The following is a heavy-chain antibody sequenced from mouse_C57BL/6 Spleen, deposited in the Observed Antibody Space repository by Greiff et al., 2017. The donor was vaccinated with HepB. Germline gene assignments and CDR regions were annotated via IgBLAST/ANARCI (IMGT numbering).Heavy chain of an antibody. CDR3: AREGADYRNWFAY. CDR2: IYPGSGST. J-gene: IGHJ3*01. V-gene: IGHV1-55*01. Sequence: QVQLQQPGAELVKPGASVKMSCKASGYTFTSYWITWVKQRPGQGLEWIGDIYPGSGSTNYNEKFKSKATLTVDTSASTAYMQLSSLTSEDSEVYYCAREGADYRNWFAYWGQGTLVTVSA. CDR1: GYTFTSYW. D-gene: IGHD2-14*01.